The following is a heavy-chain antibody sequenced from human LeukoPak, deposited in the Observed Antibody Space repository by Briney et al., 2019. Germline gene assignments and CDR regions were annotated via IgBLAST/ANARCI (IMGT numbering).Heavy chain of an antibody. CDR1: GYTFTGYY. CDR3: ARDPGNQRRVIAVAGTAAADDY. V-gene: IGHV1-2*02. J-gene: IGHJ4*02. D-gene: IGHD6-19*01. CDR2: INPNSGGT. Sequence: ASVKVSCKASGYTFTGYYMHWVRQAPGQGLEWMGWINPNSGGTNYAQKFQGRVTMTGDMSTSTVYMELSSLRSEDTAVYYCARDPGNQRRVIAVAGTAAADDYWGQGTLVTVSS.